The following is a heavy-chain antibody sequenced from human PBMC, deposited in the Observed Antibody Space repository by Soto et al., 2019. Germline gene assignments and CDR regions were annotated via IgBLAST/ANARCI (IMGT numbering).Heavy chain of an antibody. CDR1: GYTFTSYD. D-gene: IGHD2-2*01. V-gene: IGHV1-8*01. CDR2: LNPTNGDT. CDR3: ARADRMPAPMDYAMDV. Sequence: EASVKVSCKASGYTFTSYDISWVRQAPGQGLEWMGSLNPTNGDTDYAQKFQGRVTMTRNTSMNTAYMELRSLSPDDTAVFYCARADRMPAPMDYAMDVWGQGTTVTVSS. J-gene: IGHJ6*02.